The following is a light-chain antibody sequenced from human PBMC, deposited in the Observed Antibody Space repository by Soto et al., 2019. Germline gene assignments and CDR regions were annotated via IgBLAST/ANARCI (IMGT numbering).Light chain of an antibody. J-gene: IGLJ2*01. CDR3: SSYAGSDRVV. CDR2: EVS. V-gene: IGLV2-8*01. Sequence: QSALTQPPSASGSPGQSVTISCTGTSSDIGGYNYVSWYQQHPGKAPKLMIYEVSKRPSGVPDRFSGSKSGNTASLTVSGLQAEDEADYCCSSYAGSDRVVFGGGTKLTVL. CDR1: SSDIGGYNY.